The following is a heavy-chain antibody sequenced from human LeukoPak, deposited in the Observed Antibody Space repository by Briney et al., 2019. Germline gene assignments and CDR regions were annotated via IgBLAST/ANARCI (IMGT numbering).Heavy chain of an antibody. V-gene: IGHV1-2*02. CDR3: ARGPRHGDYLTGLDAFDI. Sequence: ASVKVSCKASGYTFTGYYMHWVRQAPGQGLEWMGWINPNSGGTNYAQKFQGRVTMTRDTSISTAYMELSRLRSDDTAVYYCARGPRHGDYLTGLDAFDIWGQGTMVTISS. J-gene: IGHJ3*02. CDR1: GYTFTGYY. D-gene: IGHD4-17*01. CDR2: INPNSGGT.